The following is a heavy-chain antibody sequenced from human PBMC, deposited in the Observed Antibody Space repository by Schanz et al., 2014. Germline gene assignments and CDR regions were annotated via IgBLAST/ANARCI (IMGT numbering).Heavy chain of an antibody. D-gene: IGHD6-13*01. V-gene: IGHV1-69*02. CDR3: AGATYSSSWYGGSEYFQH. CDR1: GDTFRSYT. Sequence: QVQLVQSGAEVKKPGSSVKVSCKASGDTFRSYTINWVRHAPGQGLEWMGRIIPITGITNYAQKFQGRVTFTADKSTSTAFLEVNSLRSEDTAVYYCAGATYSSSWYGGSEYFQHWGQGTLVTVSS. J-gene: IGHJ1*01. CDR2: IIPITGIT.